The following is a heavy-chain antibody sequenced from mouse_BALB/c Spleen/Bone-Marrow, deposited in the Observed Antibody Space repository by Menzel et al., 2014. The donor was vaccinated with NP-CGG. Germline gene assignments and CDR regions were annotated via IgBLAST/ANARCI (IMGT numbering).Heavy chain of an antibody. Sequence: DVQLVESGPSLVKPSQTLSLTCSVTGDSITSGYWNWIRKFPGNKLEYMGYISYSGSTYYNPSLKSRISITRDTSKNQYYLQLNSVTTEDTATYYGAKYYYGSSYWYFDVWGAGTTVTVSS. CDR3: AKYYYGSSYWYFDV. V-gene: IGHV3-8*02. CDR1: GDSITSGY. D-gene: IGHD1-1*01. J-gene: IGHJ1*01. CDR2: ISYSGST.